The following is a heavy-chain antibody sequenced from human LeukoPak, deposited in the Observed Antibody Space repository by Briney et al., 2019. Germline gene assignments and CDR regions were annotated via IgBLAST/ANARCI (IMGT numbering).Heavy chain of an antibody. J-gene: IGHJ4*02. CDR1: GYTFTGYY. CDR2: INPNSGGT. D-gene: IGHD5-18*01. Sequence: GASVKVSCKASGYTFTGYYMHWVRQAPGQGLEWMGWINPNSGGTNYAQKFQGRETMTRDTSTSTAYMDLRSLRSDDTAVYYCASVRRGYSFGTIFDYWGQGTLVTVSS. CDR3: ASVRRGYSFGTIFDY. V-gene: IGHV1-2*02.